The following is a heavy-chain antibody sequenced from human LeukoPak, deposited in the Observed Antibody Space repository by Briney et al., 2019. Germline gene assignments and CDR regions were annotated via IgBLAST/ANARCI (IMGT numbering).Heavy chain of an antibody. J-gene: IGHJ4*02. CDR1: GYTFTGYY. CDR3: AREASAMIVVAYYFDY. D-gene: IGHD3-22*01. Sequence: SVKVSCKASGYTFTGYYMHWVRQAPGQGLEWMGRIIPIFGTANYAQKFQGRVTITTDESTSTAYMELGSLRSEDTAVYYCAREASAMIVVAYYFDYWGQGTLVTVSS. V-gene: IGHV1-69*05. CDR2: IIPIFGTA.